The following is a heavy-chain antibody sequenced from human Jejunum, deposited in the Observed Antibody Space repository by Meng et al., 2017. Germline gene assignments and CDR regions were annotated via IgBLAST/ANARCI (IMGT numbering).Heavy chain of an antibody. D-gene: IGHD2-15*01. CDR3: VRGRDPMVVGELDP. J-gene: IGHJ5*02. CDR2: INKNGRT. V-gene: IGHV4-34*01. Sequence: QVHLRQWGAGLLKPSETLSLTCGGYGGSFNSYFWNWIRHPPGKGLEWIGEINKNGRTNYNPSLESRVTISMDKSKKEFSLRLASVTAADTALYYCVRGRDPMVVGELDPWGQGTLVTVSS. CDR1: GGSFNSYF.